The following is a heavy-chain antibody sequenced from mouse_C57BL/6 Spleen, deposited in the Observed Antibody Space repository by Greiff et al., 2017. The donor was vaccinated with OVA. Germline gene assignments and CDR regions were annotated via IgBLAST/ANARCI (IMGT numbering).Heavy chain of an antibody. CDR3: ARGSSGLTTGGYYFDY. CDR1: GYTFTDYN. Sequence: EVQLQQSGPELVKPGASVKMSCKASGYTFTDYNMHWVKQSHGKSLEWIGYINPNNGGTSYNQKFKGKATLTVNKSSSTAYMELRSLTSEDSAVYYCARGSSGLTTGGYYFDYWGQGTTLTVSS. V-gene: IGHV1-22*01. D-gene: IGHD3-2*02. J-gene: IGHJ2*01. CDR2: INPNNGGT.